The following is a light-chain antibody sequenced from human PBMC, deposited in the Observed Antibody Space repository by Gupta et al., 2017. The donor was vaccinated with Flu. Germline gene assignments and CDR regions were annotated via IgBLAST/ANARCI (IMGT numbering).Light chain of an antibody. J-gene: IGKJ3*01. CDR2: DAS. CDR3: QQRSNWPAT. Sequence: EIVLTQSPATLFLSPGARATLSCRASQSVSSYLAWYQQKPGQAPRLLIYDASNRATGVPARFSGSGSGTDFTLTISSLEPEDFAVYYCQQRSNWPATFGPGTKVDIK. V-gene: IGKV3-11*01. CDR1: QSVSSY.